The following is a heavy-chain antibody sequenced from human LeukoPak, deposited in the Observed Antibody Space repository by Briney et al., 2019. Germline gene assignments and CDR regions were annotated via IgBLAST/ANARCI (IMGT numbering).Heavy chain of an antibody. V-gene: IGHV3-23*01. CDR2: ISGSGGST. J-gene: IGHJ3*01. CDR3: AKDIQLST. Sequence: GGSLRLSCAVSGFNFSVYSFNWVRQAPGKGLEWVSGISGSGGSTYYADSVKGRFTISRDNSKNTLSLQMNSLRVEDTAMYFCAKDIQLSTWGLGTMVTVSS. CDR1: GFNFSVYS. D-gene: IGHD5-24*01.